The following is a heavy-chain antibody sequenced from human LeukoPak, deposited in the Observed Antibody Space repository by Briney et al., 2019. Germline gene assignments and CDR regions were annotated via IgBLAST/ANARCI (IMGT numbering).Heavy chain of an antibody. CDR3: ASLLEDSSSWYLGY. CDR2: ISSSSSYI. CDR1: GFTVSNNY. J-gene: IGHJ4*02. D-gene: IGHD6-13*01. Sequence: GGSLRLSCAASGFTVSNNYMSWVRQAPGKGLEWVSSISSSSSYIYYADSVKGRFTISRDNAKNSLYLQMNSLRAEDTAVYYCASLLEDSSSWYLGYWGQGTLVTVSS. V-gene: IGHV3-21*01.